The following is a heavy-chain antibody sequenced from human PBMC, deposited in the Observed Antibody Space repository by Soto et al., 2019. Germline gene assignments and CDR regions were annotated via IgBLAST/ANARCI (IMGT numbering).Heavy chain of an antibody. CDR1: GFTFSSYS. D-gene: IGHD1-7*01. Sequence: EVQLVESGGGLVKPGGSLRLSCAASGFTFSSYSMKWVSQAPGKVLEWVSSISSSSSYIYYADSVKGRFTISRDNAKNSLYLQMNSLRAEDTAVYYCAREGYNWNYKGDYWGQGTLVTVSS. CDR3: AREGYNWNYKGDY. CDR2: ISSSSSYI. V-gene: IGHV3-21*01. J-gene: IGHJ4*02.